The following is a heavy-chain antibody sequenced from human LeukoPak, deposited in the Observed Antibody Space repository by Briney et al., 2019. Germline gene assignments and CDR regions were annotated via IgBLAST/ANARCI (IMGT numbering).Heavy chain of an antibody. D-gene: IGHD6-6*01. V-gene: IGHV3-48*02. CDR1: GFTFSSYS. J-gene: IGHJ6*02. CDR2: ISSSSSTI. CDR3: ARDCIAAPYFCYYGMDV. Sequence: GGSLRLSCAASGFTFSSYSMTWVRQAPGKGLEWVSYISSSSSTIYYADSVKGRFTISRDNAKNSLYLQMNSLRDEDTAVYYCARDCIAAPYFCYYGMDVWGQGTTVTVSS.